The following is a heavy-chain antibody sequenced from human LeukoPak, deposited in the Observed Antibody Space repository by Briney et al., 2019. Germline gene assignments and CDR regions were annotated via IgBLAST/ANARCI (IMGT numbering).Heavy chain of an antibody. CDR2: TIPIFGTA. Sequence: SVKVSCKASGGTFISYAINWVRQAPGQGLEWLGGTIPIFGTANYAQKFQGRVTITADESTSTAYMELRSLRSEDTAVYYCARATAIDTHFDYWGQGTLVTVSS. J-gene: IGHJ4*02. CDR1: GGTFISYA. D-gene: IGHD5-18*01. CDR3: ARATAIDTHFDY. V-gene: IGHV1-69*13.